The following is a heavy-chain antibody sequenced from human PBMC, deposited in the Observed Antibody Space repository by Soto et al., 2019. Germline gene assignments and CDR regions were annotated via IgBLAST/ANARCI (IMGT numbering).Heavy chain of an antibody. D-gene: IGHD2-2*01. Sequence: GGSLRLSCAVSGFTFTSYSMSWVRQAPGEGLEWVANIRQDGHEKYYVDSVRGRFTISRDNAQNSLYLQMDSLRAEDTAMYYCARDLPGYCSTTNCYYYFDFWGQGTLVTVSS. CDR1: GFTFTSYS. CDR3: ARDLPGYCSTTNCYYYFDF. CDR2: IRQDGHEK. J-gene: IGHJ4*02. V-gene: IGHV3-7*03.